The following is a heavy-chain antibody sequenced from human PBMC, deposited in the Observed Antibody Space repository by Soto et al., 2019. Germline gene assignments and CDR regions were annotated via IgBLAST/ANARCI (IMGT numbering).Heavy chain of an antibody. V-gene: IGHV4-59*01. CDR3: AREAYDSSGYYEVLFDY. CDR2: IYYSVST. Sequence: SETLSLTCTVSGVSISSYYCSWIRQPPVKGLEWIGYIYYSVSTNYNPSLKSRVTISVDTSKNQFSLKLSSVTAADTGVYYCAREAYDSSGYYEVLFDYWGQGTLVTVSS. D-gene: IGHD3-22*01. J-gene: IGHJ4*02. CDR1: GVSISSYY.